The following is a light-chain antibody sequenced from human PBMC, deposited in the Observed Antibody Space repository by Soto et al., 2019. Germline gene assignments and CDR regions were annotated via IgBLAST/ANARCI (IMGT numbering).Light chain of an antibody. Sequence: QSVLTQPPSASGTPGQRVTISCAGSSSNIGINTVNWYQQLPGTSPKLLIYTNNQRPSGVPDRFSGSKSGTSASLAISGLQSEGEADYYCAAWDDTLNGPVFGGGTK. CDR3: AAWDDTLNGPV. CDR1: SSNIGINT. J-gene: IGLJ3*02. V-gene: IGLV1-44*01. CDR2: TNN.